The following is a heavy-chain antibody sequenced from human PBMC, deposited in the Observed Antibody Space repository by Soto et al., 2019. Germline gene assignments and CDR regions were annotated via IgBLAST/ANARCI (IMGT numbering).Heavy chain of an antibody. CDR2: ISYDGSIK. CDR1: GFTFSSYG. Sequence: HPGGSLRLSCAASGFTFSSYGMHWVRQAPGKGLERVAVISYDGSIKYYADSVKGRFTISRDNSKNTLYLQKNSLRAEDTAVYYCAKDECFTIFGVVSYGMDVWGQGTTVTVSS. D-gene: IGHD3-3*01. J-gene: IGHJ6*02. CDR3: AKDECFTIFGVVSYGMDV. V-gene: IGHV3-30*18.